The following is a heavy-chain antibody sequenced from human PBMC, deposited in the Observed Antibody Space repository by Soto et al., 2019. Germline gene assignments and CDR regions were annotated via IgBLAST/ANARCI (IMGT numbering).Heavy chain of an antibody. D-gene: IGHD6-6*01. CDR2: INPSSGGT. CDR1: GYTFTGYY. CDR3: ARVVRSSSSGSFWFDP. J-gene: IGHJ5*02. Sequence: ASVKVSCKATGYTFTGYYMHWVRQAPGQGLEWMGRINPSSGGTNYAQKFQGWVTMTRDTSISTAYMELSRLRSDDTAVYYCARVVRSSSSGSFWFDPWGQGTLVTVSS. V-gene: IGHV1-2*04.